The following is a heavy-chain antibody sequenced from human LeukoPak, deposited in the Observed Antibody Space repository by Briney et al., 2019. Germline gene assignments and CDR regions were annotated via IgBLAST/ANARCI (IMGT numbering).Heavy chain of an antibody. CDR2: ISAYNGST. CDR1: GYTFTSYG. D-gene: IGHD6-13*01. V-gene: IGHV1-18*01. CDR3: ARRSSSWYGGIGYYYYMDV. J-gene: IGHJ6*03. Sequence: GASVKVSCKASGYTFTSYGISWVRQAPGQGLEWMGWISAYNGSTNYAQKLQGRVTMTTDTSTSTAYMELRSLRSDDTAVYYCARRSSSWYGGIGYYYYMDVWGKGTTVTISS.